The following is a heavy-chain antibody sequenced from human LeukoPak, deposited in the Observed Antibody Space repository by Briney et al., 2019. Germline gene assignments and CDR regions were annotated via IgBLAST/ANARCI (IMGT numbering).Heavy chain of an antibody. CDR3: AGHGAALDE. CDR2: INHSGST. Sequence: SETLSLTCAVYGGSFSGYYWSWIRQPPGKGLEWIGEINHSGSTNYNPSLKSRVTISVDTSKNQFSLKLSSVTAADTAVYYCAGHGAALDEWGRGTLVTVSS. J-gene: IGHJ2*01. V-gene: IGHV4-34*01. D-gene: IGHD6-6*01. CDR1: GGSFSGYY.